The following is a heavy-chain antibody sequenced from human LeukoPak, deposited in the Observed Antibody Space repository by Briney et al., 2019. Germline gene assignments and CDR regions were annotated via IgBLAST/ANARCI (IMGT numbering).Heavy chain of an antibody. CDR1: GFTFDDYA. J-gene: IGHJ6*02. D-gene: IGHD2-15*01. CDR3: ARVVVAASYYYGMDV. CDR2: IYYSGST. V-gene: IGHV4-59*01. Sequence: GSLRLSCAASGFTFDDYAMHWVRQPPGKGLEWIGYIYYSGSTNYNPSLKSRVTISVDTSKNQFSLKLSSVTAADTAVYYCARVVVAASYYYGMDVWGQGTTVTVSS.